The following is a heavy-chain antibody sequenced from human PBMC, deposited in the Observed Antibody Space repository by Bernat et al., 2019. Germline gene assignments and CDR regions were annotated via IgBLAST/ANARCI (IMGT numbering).Heavy chain of an antibody. D-gene: IGHD2-15*01. Sequence: QVQLQESGPGLVKPSETLSLTCTVSGGSISSYYWSWIRQPPGKGLEWIGYIYYSGSTNYNPSLKSRVTISVDTSKNQFSLKLSSVTAADTAVYYCARDRWAQAEGMDVWGQGTTVTVSS. J-gene: IGHJ6*02. CDR1: GGSISSYY. V-gene: IGHV4-59*01. CDR2: IYYSGST. CDR3: ARDRWAQAEGMDV.